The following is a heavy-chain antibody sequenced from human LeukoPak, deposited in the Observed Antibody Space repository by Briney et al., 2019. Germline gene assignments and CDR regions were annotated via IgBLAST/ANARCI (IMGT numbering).Heavy chain of an antibody. Sequence: GGSLRLSCAASGFTFSSYGMHWVRQAPGKGLEWVAVIWYDGSNKYYADSVKGRFTISRDNSKNTLHLQMNSLRAEDTAVYYCARDLPPYSSGWYVYYWGQGTLVTVSS. D-gene: IGHD6-19*01. CDR3: ARDLPPYSSGWYVYY. V-gene: IGHV3-33*01. CDR1: GFTFSSYG. CDR2: IWYDGSNK. J-gene: IGHJ4*02.